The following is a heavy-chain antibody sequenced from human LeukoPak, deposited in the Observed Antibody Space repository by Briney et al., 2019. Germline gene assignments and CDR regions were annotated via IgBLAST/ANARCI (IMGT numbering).Heavy chain of an antibody. V-gene: IGHV3-23*01. CDR2: ISGSGGST. CDR1: GFTFSSYA. Sequence: PGGSLRLSCAASGFTFSSYAMSWVRQAPGKGLEWVSAISGSGGSTYYADSVKGRFTISRDNSKNTLYLQMNSLRAEDTAVYYCAKDRWGPGELLFGAFDIWGQGTMVTASS. J-gene: IGHJ3*02. CDR3: AKDRWGPGELLFGAFDI. D-gene: IGHD3-10*01.